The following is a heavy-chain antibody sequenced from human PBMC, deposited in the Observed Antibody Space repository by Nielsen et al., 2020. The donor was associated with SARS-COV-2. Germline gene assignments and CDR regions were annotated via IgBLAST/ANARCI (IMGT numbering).Heavy chain of an antibody. D-gene: IGHD3-22*01. J-gene: IGHJ4*02. CDR2: INHSGST. Sequence: SATLSLTCAVYGGSFSGYDWSWIRQAPGKGLEWIGEINHSGSTNYNPSLKSRVTISVDTSKNQFSLKLSSVTAADTAVYYCARLYYDSSGRPYCFDYWGQGTLVTVSS. V-gene: IGHV4-34*01. CDR1: GGSFSGYD. CDR3: ARLYYDSSGRPYCFDY.